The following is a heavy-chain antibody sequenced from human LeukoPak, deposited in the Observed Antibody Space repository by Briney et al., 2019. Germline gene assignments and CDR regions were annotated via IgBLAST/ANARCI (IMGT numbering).Heavy chain of an antibody. V-gene: IGHV3-7*01. J-gene: IGHJ4*02. D-gene: IGHD2-15*01. CDR1: GFSFSAYW. Sequence: GGSLRLSCAASGFSFSAYWMTWVRQAPGTGLEWVANINPAGSETYYVDPVKGRFSISRDNAKNLVYLQMNSLRAEDTSVYHCARFGYVAAVDVWGQGTPVTVSS. CDR3: ARFGYVAAVDV. CDR2: INPAGSET.